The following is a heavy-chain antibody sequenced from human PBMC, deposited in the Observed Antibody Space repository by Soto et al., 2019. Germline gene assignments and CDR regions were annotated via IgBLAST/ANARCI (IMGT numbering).Heavy chain of an antibody. D-gene: IGHD6-13*01. Sequence: GGSLRLSCAASGFTLSSYAMSWVRQAPGKGLEWVSAISGSGGSTYYADSVKGRFTISRDNSKNTLYLQMNSLRAEDTAVYYCAKDRTAAGDYYYYYGMDVWGQGTTVTVSS. CDR3: AKDRTAAGDYYYYYGMDV. CDR1: GFTLSSYA. CDR2: ISGSGGST. J-gene: IGHJ6*02. V-gene: IGHV3-23*01.